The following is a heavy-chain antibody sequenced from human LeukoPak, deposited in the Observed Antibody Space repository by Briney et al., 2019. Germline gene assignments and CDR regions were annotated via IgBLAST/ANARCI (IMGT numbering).Heavy chain of an antibody. V-gene: IGHV4-31*03. D-gene: IGHD2-21*01. J-gene: IGHJ6*04. Sequence: SETLSLTCTVSGGSISSGGYYWSWIRQHPGKGLEWIGYIYYSGSTYYNPSFKSRLTISVDTSKNRFSLKLSSVIAADTAVYYCARDRRGVDYYYGMDVWGKGTTVTVSS. CDR3: ARDRRGVDYYYGMDV. CDR1: GGSISSGGYY. CDR2: IYYSGST.